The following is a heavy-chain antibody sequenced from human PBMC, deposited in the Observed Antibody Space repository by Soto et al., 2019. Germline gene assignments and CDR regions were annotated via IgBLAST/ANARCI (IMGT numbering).Heavy chain of an antibody. V-gene: IGHV4-39*07. D-gene: IGHD2-15*01. J-gene: IGHJ4*02. Sequence: PSETLSLTCTVSGGSISSGDYYWSWIRQPPGKGLEWIGEINHSGSTNYNPSLKSRVTISVDTSKNQFSLKLSSVTAADTAVYYCARSSPGHCSGGSCHRRRSDYWGQGTLVTVSS. CDR3: ARSSPGHCSGGSCHRRRSDY. CDR2: INHSGST. CDR1: GGSISSGDYY.